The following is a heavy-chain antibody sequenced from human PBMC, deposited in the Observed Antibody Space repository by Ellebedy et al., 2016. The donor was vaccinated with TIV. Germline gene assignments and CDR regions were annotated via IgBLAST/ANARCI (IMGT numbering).Heavy chain of an antibody. Sequence: AASVKVSCKASGYTFTSYYMHWARQAPGQGLEWMGIINPSGGSTSYAQKLQGRVTMTRDTSTSTVYMELSSLRSEDTAVYYCARAGDKLGSRIPSGWWAFDYWGQGTLVTVSS. CDR2: INPSGGST. CDR1: GYTFTSYY. V-gene: IGHV1-46*04. D-gene: IGHD6-19*01. J-gene: IGHJ4*02. CDR3: ARAGDKLGSRIPSGWWAFDY.